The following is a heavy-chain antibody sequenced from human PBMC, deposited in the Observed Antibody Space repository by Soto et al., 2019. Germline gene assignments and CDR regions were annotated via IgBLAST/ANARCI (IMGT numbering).Heavy chain of an antibody. D-gene: IGHD1-26*01. CDR2: INPNSGGT. V-gene: IGHV1-2*04. CDR3: ARSNPLSGKTYGMDV. J-gene: IGHJ6*02. Sequence: ASVKVSCKASGYTFTGYYMHWVRQAPGQGLEWMGWINPNSGGTNYAQKFQGWVTMTRDTSISTAYMELSSVTAADTAVYYCARSNPLSGKTYGMDVWGQGTTVTVSS. CDR1: GYTFTGYY.